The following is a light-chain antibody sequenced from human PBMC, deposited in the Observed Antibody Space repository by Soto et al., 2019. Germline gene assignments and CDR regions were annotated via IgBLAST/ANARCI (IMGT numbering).Light chain of an antibody. V-gene: IGLV2-14*01. CDR3: SSYTSSSTLPV. J-gene: IGLJ2*01. CDR2: DVS. CDR1: SSDVGGYNY. Sequence: QSVLTQPASVSGSPGQSITISCTGTSSDVGGYNYVSWYQRHPGKAPKLMIYDVSNRPSGVSIRFSGSKSGNTASLTISGLQAVDEADYYCSSYTSSSTLPVFGGGTKVTVL.